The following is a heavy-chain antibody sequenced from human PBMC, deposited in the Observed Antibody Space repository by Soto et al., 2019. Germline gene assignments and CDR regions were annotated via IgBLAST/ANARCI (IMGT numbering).Heavy chain of an antibody. Sequence: QVQLVQSGAEVKKPGASVKIYCKASGGTFNNYHITWVRQSPGPGLEWMGGVIAMFGTATYTQKLHVRLTITADISTSTSYMDLSSLRSEDTPTYFCGRGGLRWEEVTTYSYHVDVWSQVTTVTVSS. J-gene: IGHJ6*02. CDR2: VIAMFGTA. CDR3: GRGGLRWEEVTTYSYHVDV. D-gene: IGHD1-26*01. CDR1: GGTFNNYH. V-gene: IGHV1-69*06.